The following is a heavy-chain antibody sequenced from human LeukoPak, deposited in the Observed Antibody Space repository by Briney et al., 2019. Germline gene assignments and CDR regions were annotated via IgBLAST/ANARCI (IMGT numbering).Heavy chain of an antibody. D-gene: IGHD6-19*01. CDR3: ARAQWLVPTDDY. J-gene: IGHJ4*02. CDR1: GFTFSSYS. CDR2: ISSSSSYI. Sequence: PGGSLRLSCAASGFTFSSYSMNWVRQAPGEGLEWVSSISSSSSYIYYEDSVKGRFTISRDNAKNSLYLQMNSLRAEDTAVYYCARAQWLVPTDDYWGQGTLVTVSS. V-gene: IGHV3-21*01.